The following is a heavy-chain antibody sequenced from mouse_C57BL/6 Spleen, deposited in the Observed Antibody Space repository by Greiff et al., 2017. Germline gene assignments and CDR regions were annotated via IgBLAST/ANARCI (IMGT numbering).Heavy chain of an antibody. V-gene: IGHV5-4*01. CDR2: ISDGGSYT. CDR1: GFTFSSYA. CDR3: ARALDDAMDY. D-gene: IGHD2-10*02. J-gene: IGHJ4*01. Sequence: EVQRVESGGGLVKPGGSLKLSCAASGFTFSSYAMSWVRQTPEKRLEWVATISDGGSYTYYPDNVKGRFTISRDNAKNNLYLQMSHLKSEDTAMYYCARALDDAMDYWGQGTSVTVSS.